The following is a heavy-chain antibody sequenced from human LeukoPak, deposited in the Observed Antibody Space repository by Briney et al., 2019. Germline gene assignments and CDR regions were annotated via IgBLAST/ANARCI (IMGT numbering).Heavy chain of an antibody. Sequence: SETLSLTCAVYGGSFSGYYWSWIRQPPGKGLEWIGEINHSGSTNYNPSLKSRVTISVDTSKNQFSLNLSSVTAADTAVYYYARGPGNSYGLLYYFDYWGQGTLVTVSS. J-gene: IGHJ4*02. CDR3: ARGPGNSYGLLYYFDY. CDR1: GGSFSGYY. CDR2: INHSGST. D-gene: IGHD5-18*01. V-gene: IGHV4-34*01.